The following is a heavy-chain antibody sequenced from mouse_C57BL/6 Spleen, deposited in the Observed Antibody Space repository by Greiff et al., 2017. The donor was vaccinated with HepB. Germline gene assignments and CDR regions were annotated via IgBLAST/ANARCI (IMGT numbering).Heavy chain of an antibody. Sequence: QVQLQQSGAELVMPGASVKLSCKASGYTFTSYWMHWVKQRPGQGLEWIGEIDPSDSYTNYNQKFKGKSTLTVDKSSSTAYMQLSSLTSEDSAVYYCARKEDPYAMDYWGQGTSVTVSS. J-gene: IGHJ4*01. CDR1: GYTFTSYW. CDR2: IDPSDSYT. V-gene: IGHV1-69*01. CDR3: ARKEDPYAMDY.